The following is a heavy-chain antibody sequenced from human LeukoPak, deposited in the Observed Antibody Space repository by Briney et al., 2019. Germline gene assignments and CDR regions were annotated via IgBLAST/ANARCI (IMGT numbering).Heavy chain of an antibody. V-gene: IGHV1-8*01. J-gene: IGHJ6*03. Sequence: GATVKVSRNASGYTLTRYDIHGVPQATGQGLEGMRWMNPNSGNTGYAQKFQGRVTMTRNTSISTAYMELSSLRSEDTAVYYCARGDALRWGMDVWGKGTTVTVSS. D-gene: IGHD4-23*01. CDR3: ARGDALRWGMDV. CDR2: MNPNSGNT. CDR1: GYTLTRYD.